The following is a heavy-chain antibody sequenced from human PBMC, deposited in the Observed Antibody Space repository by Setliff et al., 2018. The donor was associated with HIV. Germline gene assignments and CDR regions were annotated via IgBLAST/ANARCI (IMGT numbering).Heavy chain of an antibody. V-gene: IGHV4-34*01. D-gene: IGHD2-21*01. CDR1: GESFSNYH. Sequence: SETLSLTCAVFGESFSNYHWNWFRQPPGGGLEWIGEISHSGNTDYNSSLKSRVTISVDTSKKQFSLILRSVTAADSGVYFCARAAPGRIPGFPGYFNDWGQGTLVTVSS. CDR3: ARAAPGRIPGFPGYFND. J-gene: IGHJ1*01. CDR2: ISHSGNT.